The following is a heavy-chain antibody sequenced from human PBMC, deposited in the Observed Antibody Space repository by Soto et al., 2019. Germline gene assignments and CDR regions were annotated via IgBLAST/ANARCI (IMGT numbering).Heavy chain of an antibody. CDR1: GYTFTSYG. V-gene: IGHV1-18*04. Sequence: ASVKFYCKASGYTFTSYGISWVRQAPGQGLEWMGWISAYNGNTNYAQKLQGRVTMTTDTSTSTAYMELRSLRSDDTAVYYCARVRYYYDSSGYYFDYWGQGTLVTVSS. CDR2: ISAYNGNT. CDR3: ARVRYYYDSSGYYFDY. J-gene: IGHJ4*02. D-gene: IGHD3-22*01.